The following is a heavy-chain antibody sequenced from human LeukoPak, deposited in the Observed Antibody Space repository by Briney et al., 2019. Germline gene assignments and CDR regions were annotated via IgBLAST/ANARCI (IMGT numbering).Heavy chain of an antibody. CDR2: IYPDGDT. J-gene: IGHJ4*02. CDR3: ARDGYGPTDF. D-gene: IGHD3-10*01. Sequence: PSETLSLTCTVSGGSFSGPYWSWIRQPPGKCLEWIRYIYPDGDTRYNPSLESRVTMSVDTSKNHVSLKLNSVTPADTAVYYCARDGYGPTDFWGKGSLVTVSS. V-gene: IGHV4-59*11. CDR1: GGSFSGPY.